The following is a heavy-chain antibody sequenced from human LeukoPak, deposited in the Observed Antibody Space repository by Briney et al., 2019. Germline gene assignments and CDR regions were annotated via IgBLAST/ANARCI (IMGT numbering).Heavy chain of an antibody. Sequence: GGSLRLSCAASGFTFSSNWMSWVRQAPGKGLEWVAKIKQDGSETCHMDSVKGRFTISRDNAKNSLYLQMNSLRAKDTAVYYCAKYTGYYFDYWGQGILVTVPS. CDR1: GFTFSSNW. CDR3: AKYTGYYFDY. D-gene: IGHD2-2*02. J-gene: IGHJ4*02. CDR2: IKQDGSET. V-gene: IGHV3-7*01.